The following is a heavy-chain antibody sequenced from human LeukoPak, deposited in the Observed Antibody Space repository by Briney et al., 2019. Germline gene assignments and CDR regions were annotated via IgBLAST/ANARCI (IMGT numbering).Heavy chain of an antibody. Sequence: PGGSLRLSCAASGFTFSRYNMIWVRQAPGKGLEWVSSITSSSIYIYYADSVKGRFTISRDNAKNSLYLQMNSLRAEDTAVYYCSRSRRGFGYFDYWGQGTLVTVSS. CDR3: SRSRRGFGYFDY. J-gene: IGHJ4*02. CDR1: GFTFSRYN. CDR2: ITSSSIYI. V-gene: IGHV3-21*01. D-gene: IGHD3-3*01.